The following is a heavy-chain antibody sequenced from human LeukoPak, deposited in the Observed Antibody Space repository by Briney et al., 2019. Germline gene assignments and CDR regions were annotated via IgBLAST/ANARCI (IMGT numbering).Heavy chain of an antibody. D-gene: IGHD3-22*01. J-gene: IGHJ4*02. CDR1: GASMFSHY. CDR2: IYLVDDTT. Sequence: SETLSLTWTVSGASMFSHYWSWIRQTPGKGLEWIGKIYLVDDTTKYNPSLGGRVNISVDTSRNQFSLHLSHVTAADTAVYYCARSGGSSAYYSFWGQGTLVTVSS. CDR3: ARSGGSSAYYSF. V-gene: IGHV4-59*11.